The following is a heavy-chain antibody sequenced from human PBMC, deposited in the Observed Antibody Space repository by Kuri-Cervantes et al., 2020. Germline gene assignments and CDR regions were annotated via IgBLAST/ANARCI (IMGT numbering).Heavy chain of an antibody. D-gene: IGHD3-10*01. CDR1: GGSISSYY. Sequence: ESLKISCTVSGGSISSYYWSWIRQPPGKGLEWIGYIYYSGSTNYNPSLKSRVTISVDTSKNQFSLKLSSVTAADTAVYYCARDIMVRGVIRDYWGQGTLVTVSS. CDR3: ARDIMVRGVIRDY. J-gene: IGHJ4*02. V-gene: IGHV4-59*12. CDR2: IYYSGST.